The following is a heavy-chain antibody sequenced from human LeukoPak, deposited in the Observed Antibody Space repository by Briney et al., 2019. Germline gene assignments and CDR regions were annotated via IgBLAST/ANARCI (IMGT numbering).Heavy chain of an antibody. CDR2: MYNSVS. CDR1: GGSISNYY. D-gene: IGHD5-24*01. CDR3: ARHRARDGYNALAY. Sequence: PSETLSLTCTVSGGSISNYYWSWIRQPPGKALEWIAYMYNSVSNYTPSLKSRVTISVDTSKNQFYMKLSSVTAADTAVYYCARHRARDGYNALAYWGQGTLVTVPS. J-gene: IGHJ4*02. V-gene: IGHV4-59*08.